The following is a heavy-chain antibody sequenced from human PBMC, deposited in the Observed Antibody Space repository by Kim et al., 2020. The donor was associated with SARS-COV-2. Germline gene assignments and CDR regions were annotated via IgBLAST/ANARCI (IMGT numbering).Heavy chain of an antibody. J-gene: IGHJ4*02. CDR1: GFTFSSYA. CDR3: AREKGGSSPYYFDY. V-gene: IGHV3-30*04. Sequence: GGSLRLSCAASGFTFSSYAMHWVRQAPGKGLEWVAVISYDGSNKYYADSVKGRFTISRDNSKNTLYLQMNSLRAEDTAVYYCAREKGGSSPYYFDYWGQGTLVTVSS. CDR2: ISYDGSNK. D-gene: IGHD6-13*01.